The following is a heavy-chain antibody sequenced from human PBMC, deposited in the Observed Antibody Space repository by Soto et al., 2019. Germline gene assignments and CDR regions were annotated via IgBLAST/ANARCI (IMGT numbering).Heavy chain of an antibody. CDR1: GFTFSSYG. J-gene: IGHJ4*02. CDR2: IWYDGSNK. V-gene: IGHV3-33*01. D-gene: IGHD4-17*01. Sequence: GGSLRLSCAASGFTFSSYGMHWVRQAPGKGLEWVAVIWYDGSNKYYADSVKGRFTISRDNSKNTLYLQMNSLRAEDTAVYYCARDRDYDPYFDYWGQGTLVTVSS. CDR3: ARDRDYDPYFDY.